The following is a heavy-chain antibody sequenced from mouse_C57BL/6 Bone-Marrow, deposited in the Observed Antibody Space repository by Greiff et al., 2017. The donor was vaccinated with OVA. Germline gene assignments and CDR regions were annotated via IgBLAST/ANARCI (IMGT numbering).Heavy chain of an antibody. CDR1: GYTFTSYG. CDR3: ARGGGLPY. Sequence: VKLMESGPELARPGASVQLSCTASGYTFTSYGISWVKQRTGQGLEWLGAIYPRSGNTYYNEKFKGKATLTADKSSSTAYMELRSVTSEDSAVYCCARGGGLPYWGQGTLVTVSA. V-gene: IGHV1-81*01. D-gene: IGHD2-4*01. CDR2: IYPRSGNT. J-gene: IGHJ3*01.